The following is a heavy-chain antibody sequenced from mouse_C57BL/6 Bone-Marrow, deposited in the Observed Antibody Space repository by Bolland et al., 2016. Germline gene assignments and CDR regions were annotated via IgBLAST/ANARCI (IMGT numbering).Heavy chain of an antibody. D-gene: IGHD2-1*01. J-gene: IGHJ4*01. CDR2: YT. Sequence: YTNYNEKFKGKATLTADKSSSTAYMQFSSLTSEDSAIYYCAREGGYGNYYAMDYWGQGTS. CDR3: AREGGYGNYYAMDY. V-gene: IGHV1-63*01.